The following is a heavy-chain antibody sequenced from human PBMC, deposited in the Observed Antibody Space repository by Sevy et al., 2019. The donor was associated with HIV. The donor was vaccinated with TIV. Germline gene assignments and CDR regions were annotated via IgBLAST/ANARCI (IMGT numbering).Heavy chain of an antibody. CDR3: ARVVRYYGSGSYYARDFDY. CDR1: GGSISSGDYY. V-gene: IGHV4-30-4*01. Sequence: SETLSLTCTVSGGSISSGDYYWSWIRQPPGKGLEWIGYIYYSGSTYYNPSLKSRVTISVDTSKNQFSLKLSSVTAADTAVYYCARVVRYYGSGSYYARDFDYWGQGTLVTVSS. J-gene: IGHJ4*02. CDR2: IYYSGST. D-gene: IGHD3-10*01.